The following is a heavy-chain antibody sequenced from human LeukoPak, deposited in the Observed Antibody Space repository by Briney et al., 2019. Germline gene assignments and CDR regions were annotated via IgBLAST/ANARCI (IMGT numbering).Heavy chain of an antibody. J-gene: IGHJ4*02. CDR3: ARISGGVRYSDD. D-gene: IGHD3-9*01. V-gene: IGHV1-3*04. CDR2: INTGNGNT. Sequence: ASVKVSCKASGGTFSSYAISWVRQAPGQGLEWMGWINTGNGNTKYSQKFQGRVTITRDTSASTAYMELSSLRSEDTAVYYCARISGGVRYSDDWGQGTLVTVSS. CDR1: GGTFSSYA.